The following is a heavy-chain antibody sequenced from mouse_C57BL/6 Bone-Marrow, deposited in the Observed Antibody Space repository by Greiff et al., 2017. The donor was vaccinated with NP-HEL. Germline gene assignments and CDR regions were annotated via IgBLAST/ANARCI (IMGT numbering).Heavy chain of an antibody. CDR2: ISSGSSTI. Sequence: EVMLVESGGGLVKPGGSLKLSCAASGFTFSDYGMHWVRQAPEKGLEWVAYISSGSSTIYYADTVKGRFTISRDNAKNTLFLQMTSLRSEDTAMYYCARGPLYYGSSFDYWGQGTTLTVSS. J-gene: IGHJ2*01. D-gene: IGHD1-1*01. CDR1: GFTFSDYG. V-gene: IGHV5-17*01. CDR3: ARGPLYYGSSFDY.